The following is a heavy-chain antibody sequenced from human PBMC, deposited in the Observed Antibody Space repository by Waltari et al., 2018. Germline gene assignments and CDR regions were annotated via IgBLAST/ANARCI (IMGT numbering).Heavy chain of an antibody. CDR3: AGTTYYYDSSGYFLFDY. V-gene: IGHV4-39*07. CDR1: GGSISSSSYY. Sequence: QLQLQESGPGLVKPSETLSLTCTVSGGSISSSSYYWGWIRQPPGKGLEWIGSIYYSGSTYYNPSLKSRVTISVDTSKNQFSLKLSSVTAADTAVYYCAGTTYYYDSSGYFLFDYWGQGTLVTVSS. J-gene: IGHJ4*02. CDR2: IYYSGST. D-gene: IGHD3-22*01.